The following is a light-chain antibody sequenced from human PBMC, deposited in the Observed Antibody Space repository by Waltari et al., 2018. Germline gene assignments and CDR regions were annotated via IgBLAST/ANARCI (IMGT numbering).Light chain of an antibody. CDR3: QTYDSTKIHVV. Sequence: NVLLTQPHSVSESPGKTVTISSTRSSGSIASNYVQWYQQRPGSAPTIVIYEDDQRPPGVPDRFSGSIDSSSNSASLTISGLKTEDEADYYCQTYDSTKIHVVFGGGTKLTVL. J-gene: IGLJ2*01. CDR2: EDD. V-gene: IGLV6-57*03. CDR1: SGSIASNY.